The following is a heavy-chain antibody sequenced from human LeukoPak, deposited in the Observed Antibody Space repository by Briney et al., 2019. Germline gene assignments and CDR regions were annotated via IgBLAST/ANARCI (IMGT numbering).Heavy chain of an antibody. J-gene: IGHJ5*02. V-gene: IGHV3-33*06. D-gene: IGHD2-2*01. CDR2: IWNDGSHK. CDR3: AKDGRTAFDP. Sequence: GGSLRLSCAASGFTLSNFGVHWVRQAPAKGPEWVAVIWNDGSHKYYSDSVKGRFTISRDNSKNTVYLQMNSLRAEDTAVYYCAKDGRTAFDPWGQGTLVTVSS. CDR1: GFTLSNFG.